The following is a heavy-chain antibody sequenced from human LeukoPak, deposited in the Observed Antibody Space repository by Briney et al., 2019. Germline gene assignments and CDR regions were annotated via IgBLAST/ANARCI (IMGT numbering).Heavy chain of an antibody. V-gene: IGHV4-4*02. D-gene: IGHD6-19*01. CDR2: IYHSGST. J-gene: IGHJ4*02. CDR3: ARAVAGGRFDY. CDR1: RGSISISNL. Sequence: PSETLSLTCAVSRGSISISNLWSWVRQPPGKGLEWIGEIYHSGSTNYNPSLKSRVTISVNKSKNQFSLKLSSVTAADTAVYYCARAVAGGRFDYWGQGTLVTVSS.